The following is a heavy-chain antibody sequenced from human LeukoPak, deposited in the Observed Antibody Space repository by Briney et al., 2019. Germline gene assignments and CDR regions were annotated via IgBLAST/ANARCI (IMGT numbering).Heavy chain of an antibody. CDR1: GGSISSYH. V-gene: IGHV4-4*07. J-gene: IGHJ4*02. CDR3: ARGTDYGDYWTPLDY. Sequence: SETLSLTCTVSGGSISSYHWSWIRQPAGKGLEWIGRIYTSGSTNYNPSLKSRVTMSVDTSKNQFSLKLSSVTAADTAVYYCARGTDYGDYWTPLDYWGQGTLVTVSS. D-gene: IGHD4-17*01. CDR2: IYTSGST.